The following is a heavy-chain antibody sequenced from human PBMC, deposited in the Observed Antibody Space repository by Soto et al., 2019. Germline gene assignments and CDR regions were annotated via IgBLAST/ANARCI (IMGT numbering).Heavy chain of an antibody. V-gene: IGHV1-69*06. CDR3: ARDRRAGSGWFDY. CDR1: GGTFSSYA. CDR2: IIPIFGTA. Sequence: VKVSCKASGGTFSSYAISWVRQAPGQGLEWMGGIIPIFGTANYAQKFQGRVTITADKSTSTAYMELSSLRSEDTAVYYCARDRRAGSGWFDYWGQGTLVTVSS. D-gene: IGHD6-19*01. J-gene: IGHJ4*02.